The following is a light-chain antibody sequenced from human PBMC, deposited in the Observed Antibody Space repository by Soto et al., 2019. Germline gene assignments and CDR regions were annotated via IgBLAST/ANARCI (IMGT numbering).Light chain of an antibody. J-gene: IGLJ2*01. CDR3: QTWGTGIQV. CDR1: SGHSSYA. V-gene: IGLV4-69*01. Sequence: QPVLTQSPSAYASLGASVKLTCTLSSGHSSYAIAWHQQQPEKGPRYLMKPNSDGSHSKGDGIPDRFSGSSSGAERYLAISSLQSEDEADYYCQTWGTGIQVFGGGTKLTVL. CDR2: PNSDGSH.